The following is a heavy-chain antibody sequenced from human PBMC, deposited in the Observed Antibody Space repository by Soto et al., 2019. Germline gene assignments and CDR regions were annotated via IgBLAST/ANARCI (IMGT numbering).Heavy chain of an antibody. CDR1: GGTFSSYA. D-gene: IGHD6-19*01. CDR3: ARLAVAPPWGNYGMDV. V-gene: IGHV1-69*06. Sequence: QVQLVQSGAEVKKPGSSVKVSCKASGGTFSSYAISWVRQAPGQGLEWMGGIIPIFGTANYAQKFQGRVTITADKPTGTPNRERSSLRSEDTAVYYCARLAVAPPWGNYGMDVWGQGTTVTVSS. J-gene: IGHJ6*02. CDR2: IIPIFGTA.